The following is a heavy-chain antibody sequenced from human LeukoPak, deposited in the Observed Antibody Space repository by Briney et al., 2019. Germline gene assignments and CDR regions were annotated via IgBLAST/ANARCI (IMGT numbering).Heavy chain of an antibody. CDR2: IYHSGST. J-gene: IGHJ6*03. CDR1: SYSISSAYY. D-gene: IGHD3-3*02. Sequence: SETLSLTCTVSSYSISSAYYWGWIRQPPGKGLEWIGTIYHSGSTYNNPSLKSRFTISVDTSRNQFSLKLSSVTAADTAVYYCARVSLGYYYCNMDVWGKGTTVSVSS. CDR3: ARVSLGYYYCNMDV. V-gene: IGHV4-38-2*02.